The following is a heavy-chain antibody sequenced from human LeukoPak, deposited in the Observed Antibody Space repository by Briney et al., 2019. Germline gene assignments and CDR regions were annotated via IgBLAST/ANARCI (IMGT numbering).Heavy chain of an antibody. CDR3: AKVRDTRDWYKDAFDI. CDR1: GFTFTSYA. Sequence: PGGSLRLSCAASGFTFTSYATSWVRQAPGKGLEWVSAITGTGGSTYYAASVKGRFTVSRDNSKNTLYLQMSSLRAEDTAMYYCAKVRDTRDWYKDAFDIWGQGTRVTVS. J-gene: IGHJ3*02. CDR2: ITGTGGST. D-gene: IGHD6-19*01. V-gene: IGHV3-23*01.